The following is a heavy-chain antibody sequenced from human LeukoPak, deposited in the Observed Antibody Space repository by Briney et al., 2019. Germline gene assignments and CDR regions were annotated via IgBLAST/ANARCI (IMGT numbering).Heavy chain of an antibody. J-gene: IGHJ4*02. CDR2: IYPSGTT. CDR3: SKDSHD. D-gene: IGHD2-21*01. V-gene: IGHV4-30-4*08. CDR1: SGSNNSGSSF. Sequence: PSQTLSLTCTVSSGSNNSGSSFWRWVRQPPGKGLEWIGYIYPSGTTYYEPSLKSRVTISVDTSNNQYSLSLDSVTAADTAVYFCSKDSHDWGQGTLVIVSS.